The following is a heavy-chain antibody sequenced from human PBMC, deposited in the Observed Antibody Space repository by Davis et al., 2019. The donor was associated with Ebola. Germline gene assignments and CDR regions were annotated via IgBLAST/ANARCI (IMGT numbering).Heavy chain of an antibody. V-gene: IGHV3-33*01. CDR1: GFTFSSFG. Sequence: GESLKISCAASGFTFSSFGMHWVRQAPGKGLEWVAVIWYDGNNNYYADSVKGRFTISRDNSKSTLYLQMNSLRDEDTAVYYCARDRTYYDFWSGYYTLDSWGQGTLVTVSS. CDR3: ARDRTYYDFWSGYYTLDS. CDR2: IWYDGNNN. J-gene: IGHJ4*02. D-gene: IGHD3-3*01.